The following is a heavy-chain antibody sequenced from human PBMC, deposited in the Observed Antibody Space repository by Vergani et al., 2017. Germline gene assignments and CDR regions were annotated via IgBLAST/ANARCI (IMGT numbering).Heavy chain of an antibody. D-gene: IGHD6-19*01. Sequence: QVQLQQWGAGLLKPSETLSLTCAAYGGSFSGYYWSWIRQPPGKGLEWIGEINHSGNTNYNPSLKSRVTISVDTSKNQFSLKLSSVTAADTAVYYWARRYSSGCRGYWGQGTLVTVSS. CDR3: ARRYSSGCRGY. CDR1: GGSFSGYY. V-gene: IGHV4-34*01. CDR2: INHSGNT. J-gene: IGHJ4*02.